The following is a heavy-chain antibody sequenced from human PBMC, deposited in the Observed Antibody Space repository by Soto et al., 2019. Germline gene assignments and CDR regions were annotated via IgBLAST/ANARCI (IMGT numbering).Heavy chain of an antibody. J-gene: IGHJ4*02. D-gene: IGHD3-22*01. CDR1: GGSISSYY. CDR2: IYFRGTT. CDR3: ARMNYYDTSGYPFDY. Sequence: PSETLSLTCTVSGGSISSYYWNWIRQPPGKGLEWIGYIYFRGTTNYNPSLKSRVTMSADTSKNQFSLKLNSVTAADTAVYYCARMNYYDTSGYPFDYWDQGMMVTVSS. V-gene: IGHV4-59*01.